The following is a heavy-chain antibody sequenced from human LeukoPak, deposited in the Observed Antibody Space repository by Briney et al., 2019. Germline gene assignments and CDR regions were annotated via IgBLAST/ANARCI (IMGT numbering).Heavy chain of an antibody. CDR3: ARGVPQPHFDY. V-gene: IGHV4-39*07. Sequence: SETLSLTCTVSGGSISSSSYYWGWIRQPPGKGLEWIGSIYYSGSTYYNPSLKSRVTISVDTSKNQFSLKLSSVTAADTAVYYCARGVPQPHFDYWGQGTLVTVSS. J-gene: IGHJ4*02. D-gene: IGHD5-18*01. CDR2: IYYSGST. CDR1: GGSISSSSYY.